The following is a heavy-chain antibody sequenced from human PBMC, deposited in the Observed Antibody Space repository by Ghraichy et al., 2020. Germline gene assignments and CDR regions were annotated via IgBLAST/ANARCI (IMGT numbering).Heavy chain of an antibody. J-gene: IGHJ4*02. Sequence: SVKVSCKASGGTFSSYAISWVRQAPGQGLEWMGGIIPIFGTANYAQKFQGRVTITADESTSTAYMELSSLRSEDTAVYYCARERGRRYYDSSGYRYWGQGTLVTVSS. D-gene: IGHD3-22*01. CDR3: ARERGRRYYDSSGYRY. V-gene: IGHV1-69*13. CDR2: IIPIFGTA. CDR1: GGTFSSYA.